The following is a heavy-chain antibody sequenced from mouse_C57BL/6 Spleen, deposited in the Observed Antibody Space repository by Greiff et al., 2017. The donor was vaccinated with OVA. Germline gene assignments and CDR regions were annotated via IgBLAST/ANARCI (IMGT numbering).Heavy chain of an antibody. CDR3: ARHATGKFPMDY. CDR2: ISSGGSYT. J-gene: IGHJ4*01. CDR1: GFTFSSYG. Sequence: EVQGVESGGDLVKPGGSLKLSCAASGFTFSSYGMSWVRQTPDKRLEWVATISSGGSYTYYPDSVKGRFTISRDNAKNTLYLQMSSLKSEDTAMYYCARHATGKFPMDYWGQGTSVTVSS. V-gene: IGHV5-6*01. D-gene: IGHD4-1*02.